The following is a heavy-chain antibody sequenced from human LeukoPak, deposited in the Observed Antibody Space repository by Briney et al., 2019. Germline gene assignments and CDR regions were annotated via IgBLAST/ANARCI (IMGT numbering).Heavy chain of an antibody. Sequence: PSETLSLTCTVSGGSINSSSFYWAWIRQPPGKGLEWIGSVYYSGSTYYYPSLKSRVTIPVDTSKNQFSLKLNSVTAADTAMYYCVRHSSSSPSSPMTTWGQGTPVTVSS. D-gene: IGHD6-6*01. CDR2: VYYSGST. V-gene: IGHV4-39*01. CDR3: VRHSSSSPSSPMTT. J-gene: IGHJ4*02. CDR1: GGSINSSSFY.